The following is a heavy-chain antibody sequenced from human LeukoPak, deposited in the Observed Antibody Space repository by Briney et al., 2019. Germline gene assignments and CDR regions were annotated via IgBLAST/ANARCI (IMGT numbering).Heavy chain of an antibody. CDR3: AKTHSGYDPNDY. V-gene: IGHV3-23*01. D-gene: IGHD5-12*01. Sequence: GGSLRLSCAASGFTFSSFGMSWVRQAPGKGLEWVSFISGSGVTTNYADSVKGRFTISRDNSKNTLYLQMNSLRAEDTAVYYCAKTHSGYDPNDYWGQGTLVTVSS. J-gene: IGHJ4*02. CDR2: ISGSGVTT. CDR1: GFTFSSFG.